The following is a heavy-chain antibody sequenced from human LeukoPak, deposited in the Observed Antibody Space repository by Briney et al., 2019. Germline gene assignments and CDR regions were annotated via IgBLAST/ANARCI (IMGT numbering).Heavy chain of an antibody. Sequence: GGSLRLSCAASGFTFRSYSLNWVRQAPGKGLEWVSYISSSGRAIYYADSVKGRFTISRDNAKNSLYLQMNSLRAEDTAVYYCVRPPETDTSSWYNWFDPWGQGTLVTVSS. V-gene: IGHV3-48*01. CDR1: GFTFRSYS. D-gene: IGHD6-13*01. CDR3: VRPPETDTSSWYNWFDP. J-gene: IGHJ5*02. CDR2: ISSSGRAI.